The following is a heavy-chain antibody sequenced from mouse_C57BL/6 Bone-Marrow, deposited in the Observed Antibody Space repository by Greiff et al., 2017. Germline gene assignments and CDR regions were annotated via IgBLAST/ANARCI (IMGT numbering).Heavy chain of an antibody. Sequence: QVPLQQPGAELVMPGASVQLSCKASGYTFTSYWMHWVKQRPGQGLEWIGEIDPSDSYNNYNQKFKGKSTLTGDKSSSTAYMQLSSLTSEDSAVYYWAREGTTVDWYFDVWGTGTTVSVSS. CDR3: AREGTTVDWYFDV. J-gene: IGHJ1*03. D-gene: IGHD1-1*01. CDR1: GYTFTSYW. V-gene: IGHV1-69*01. CDR2: IDPSDSYN.